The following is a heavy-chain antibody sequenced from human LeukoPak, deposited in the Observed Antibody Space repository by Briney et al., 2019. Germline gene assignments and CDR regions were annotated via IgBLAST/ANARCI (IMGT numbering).Heavy chain of an antibody. D-gene: IGHD1-26*01. CDR3: ARGRSNYYGMDV. CDR2: IYYNGNT. Sequence: SETLSLTCSVSDGSINSYYWNRIRRPPGKGLEWIGYIYYNGNTNYSPSLKSRVTMSVDTSKNLFSLKVSSVTAADTAVYYCARGRSNYYGMDVWGQGTTVTVSS. CDR1: DGSINSYY. V-gene: IGHV4-59*01. J-gene: IGHJ6*02.